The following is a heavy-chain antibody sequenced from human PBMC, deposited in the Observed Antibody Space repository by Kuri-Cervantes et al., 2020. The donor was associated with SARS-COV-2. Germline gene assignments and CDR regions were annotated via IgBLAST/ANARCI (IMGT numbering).Heavy chain of an antibody. D-gene: IGHD3-22*01. CDR1: RGTLRSYV. CDR3: ARGYYYHSSDASYFDY. J-gene: IGHJ4*02. CDR2: SIPVFGTT. Sequence: SVKVSCKTTRGTLRSYVVSWIRQAPGQGLEWLGGSIPVFGTTNYAQKFQGRVTIIADTSTNTAYMELSSLNTEDTAIYFCARGYYYHSSDASYFDYWGQGTLVTVSS. V-gene: IGHV1-69*06.